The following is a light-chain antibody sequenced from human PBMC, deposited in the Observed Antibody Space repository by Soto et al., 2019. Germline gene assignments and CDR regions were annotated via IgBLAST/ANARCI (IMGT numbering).Light chain of an antibody. CDR1: SSDVGDYDY. Sequence: HSVLTQPPSASGSPGQSVTISCTGTSSDVGDYDYVSWYQHHPGKAPKLMIYEVSKRPSGVPARFSGSKYGNTASLTVSGLQAEDEADYYCSSYAGSNDYVFGTGTKVTVL. V-gene: IGLV2-8*01. J-gene: IGLJ1*01. CDR2: EVS. CDR3: SSYAGSNDYV.